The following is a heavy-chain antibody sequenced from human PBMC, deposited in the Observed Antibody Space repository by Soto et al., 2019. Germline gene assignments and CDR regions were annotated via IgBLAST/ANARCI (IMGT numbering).Heavy chain of an antibody. Sequence: GGSLRLSCAASGFTFNSYGMHWVRQAPGKGLEWGAVISYNANKTYYADSVKGRFSISRDNSKNTLYLQMNSLRVDDTAIYYCAKGWFYDVLTGPDSWGQGTLVTVSS. CDR2: ISYNANKT. CDR1: GFTFNSYG. V-gene: IGHV3-30*18. CDR3: AKGWFYDVLTGPDS. J-gene: IGHJ5*01. D-gene: IGHD3-9*01.